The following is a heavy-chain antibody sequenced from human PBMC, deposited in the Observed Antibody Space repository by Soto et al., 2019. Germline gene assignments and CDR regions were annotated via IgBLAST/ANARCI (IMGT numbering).Heavy chain of an antibody. CDR2: IYHSGST. Sequence: QLQLQESGSGLVKPSQTLSLTCAVSGGSISSVGYSWSWIRQPPGKGLEWIGYIYHSGSTYYNPSLKSRVSIPIDRSKNQFSLKLSSVTAADTAMYYCARVLRWTPRSYYFDYWGQGTLVTVSS. J-gene: IGHJ4*02. CDR3: ARVLRWTPRSYYFDY. D-gene: IGHD2-15*01. CDR1: GGSISSVGYS. V-gene: IGHV4-30-2*01.